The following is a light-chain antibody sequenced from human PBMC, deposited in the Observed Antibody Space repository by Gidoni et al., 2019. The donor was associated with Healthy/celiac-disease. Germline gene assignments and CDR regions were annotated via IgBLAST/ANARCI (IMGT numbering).Light chain of an antibody. J-gene: IGKJ2*01. Sequence: QMTHLPSSLSASVGDRVTITCRASQSISSYLNWYQQKPGKAPKLLIYAASSLQSGVPSRLNGSGSGPDFTLTISSLQPEDFATYFCQQSYSTPYTSGQGTKLEIQ. CDR2: AAS. CDR3: QQSYSTPYT. CDR1: QSISSY. V-gene: IGKV1-39*01.